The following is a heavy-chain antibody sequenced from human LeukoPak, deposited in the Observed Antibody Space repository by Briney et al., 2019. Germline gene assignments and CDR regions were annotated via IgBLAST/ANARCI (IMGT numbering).Heavy chain of an antibody. CDR2: TYYRSKWYD. J-gene: IGHJ5*01. V-gene: IGHV6-1*01. Sequence: SQTLSLTCAISGDSVSSKNGAWNWIRQSPSRGLEWLGGTYYRSKWYDEYADSVKGRVTISPDTSKNQFSLHVYSVTPEDTAVYYCARDLGTSGWYTFDFWGQRTLVTVSS. CDR3: ARDLGTSGWYTFDF. CDR1: GDSVSSKNGA. D-gene: IGHD6-19*01.